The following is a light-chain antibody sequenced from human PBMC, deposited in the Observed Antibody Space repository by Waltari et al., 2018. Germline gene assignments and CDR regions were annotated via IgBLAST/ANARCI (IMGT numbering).Light chain of an antibody. CDR3: QHYVRLPVT. Sequence: EIVLTQSPGTLSLSPGERATLSCRASQSVGRSLAWYQQKPSQAPRLLIYGASIRATGIPDRFRGGGSGTDFSLTISRLEPEDFAGYHCQHYVRLPVTFGQGTKVEIK. J-gene: IGKJ1*01. CDR1: QSVGRS. V-gene: IGKV3-20*01. CDR2: GAS.